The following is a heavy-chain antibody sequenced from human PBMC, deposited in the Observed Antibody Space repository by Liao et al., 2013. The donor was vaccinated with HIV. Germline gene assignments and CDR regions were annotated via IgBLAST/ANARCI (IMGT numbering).Heavy chain of an antibody. D-gene: IGHD3-22*01. V-gene: IGHV4-61*02. Sequence: QVQLHESGPGLVKPAQTLSLTCTVSGGSITRGGYYWSWIRQPAGKGLEWIGRIYISGSTKYNPSLKSRVMISLDTSKNQFSLKLSSVTAADTAVYYCARDEYYSESSGYYPSWFDPWGQGILVTVSS. J-gene: IGHJ5*02. CDR2: IYISGST. CDR1: GGSITRGGYY. CDR3: ARDEYYSESSGYYPSWFDP.